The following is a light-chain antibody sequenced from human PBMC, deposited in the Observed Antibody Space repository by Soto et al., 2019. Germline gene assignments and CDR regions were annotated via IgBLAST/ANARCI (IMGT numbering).Light chain of an antibody. CDR2: GAS. Sequence: EIVMTQSPATLSLSPGERAALSCRASQSINSELAWYQQKPGQPPRLLIYGASTRATGVPARFTGSESGSEFTPNISGLQSEDFAVYYCQQGHNWPLTFGQGTRLEI. V-gene: IGKV3-15*01. CDR3: QQGHNWPLT. J-gene: IGKJ2*01. CDR1: QSINSE.